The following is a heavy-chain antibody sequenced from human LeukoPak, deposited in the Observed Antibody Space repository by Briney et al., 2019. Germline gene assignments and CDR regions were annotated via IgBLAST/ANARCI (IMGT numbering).Heavy chain of an antibody. CDR1: GFNFANHA. D-gene: IGHD2-21*02. V-gene: IGHV3-23*01. J-gene: IGHJ4*02. Sequence: QPGGSLRLSCAASGFNFANHAMSWVRQTAGKGLEWVSAISGGGDITYYADSVKGRFTISRDNSKDTLSLQMHSLRPGDTAVYYCVREDTPATANYWGQGTLVTISS. CDR3: VREDTPATANY. CDR2: ISGGGDIT.